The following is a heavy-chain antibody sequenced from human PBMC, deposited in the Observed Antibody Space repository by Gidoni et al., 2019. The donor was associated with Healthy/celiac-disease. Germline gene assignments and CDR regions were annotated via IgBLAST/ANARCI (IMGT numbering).Heavy chain of an antibody. V-gene: IGHV4-34*01. J-gene: IGHJ4*02. D-gene: IGHD2-21*01. CDR3: ARVYCGGDCYSSTPLRYFDY. CDR1: GGSFSGFY. Sequence: VQLQQWGAGLLKPSETLSLTFAVYGGSFSGFYWSWIRQPPGKGLEWIGEIHHRGSTNYNPSLKRRVTISVDTSKNQFSLKLSSVTAADTAVYYCARVYCGGDCYSSTPLRYFDYWGQGTLVTVSS. CDR2: IHHRGST.